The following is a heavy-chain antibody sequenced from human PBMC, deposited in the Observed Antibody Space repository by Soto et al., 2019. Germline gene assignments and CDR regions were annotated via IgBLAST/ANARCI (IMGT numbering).Heavy chain of an antibody. CDR2: ISSSSSYI. J-gene: IGHJ4*02. Sequence: EVQLVESGGGLVKPGGSLRLSCAASGFTFSSYSMNWVRQAPGKGLEWVSSISSSSSYIYYADSVKGRFTISRDNAKNSLYLQMNSLRAEDTAVYYCASDPGSGWYPKYDYWGQGTLVTVSS. CDR1: GFTFSSYS. CDR3: ASDPGSGWYPKYDY. D-gene: IGHD6-19*01. V-gene: IGHV3-21*01.